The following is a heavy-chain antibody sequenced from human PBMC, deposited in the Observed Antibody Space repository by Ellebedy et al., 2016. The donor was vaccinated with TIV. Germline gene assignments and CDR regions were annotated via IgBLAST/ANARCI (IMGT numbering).Heavy chain of an antibody. CDR1: GYTFTSYA. D-gene: IGHD5-18*01. Sequence: AASVKVSCKASGYTFTSYAMHWVRQAPGQRLEWMGWINAGNGNTKYSQKFQGRVTITRDTSASTAYMELSSLRSEDTAVYFCARDPYGYKWFDSWGRGTLVTVSS. CDR3: ARDPYGYKWFDS. J-gene: IGHJ5*01. V-gene: IGHV1-3*01. CDR2: INAGNGNT.